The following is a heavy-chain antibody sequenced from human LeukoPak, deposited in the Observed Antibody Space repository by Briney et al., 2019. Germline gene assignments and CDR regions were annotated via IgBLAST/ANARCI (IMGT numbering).Heavy chain of an antibody. V-gene: IGHV3-30*18. J-gene: IGHJ4*02. Sequence: GGSLRLSCAASGFTFSYSNMNWVRQAPGKGLEWVAVISYDGSNKYYADSVKGRFTISRDNSKNTLYLQMNSLRAEDTAVYYCAKDLPDDHYGDYGDYWGQGTLVTVSP. CDR3: AKDLPDDHYGDYGDY. CDR2: ISYDGSNK. D-gene: IGHD4-17*01. CDR1: GFTFSYSN.